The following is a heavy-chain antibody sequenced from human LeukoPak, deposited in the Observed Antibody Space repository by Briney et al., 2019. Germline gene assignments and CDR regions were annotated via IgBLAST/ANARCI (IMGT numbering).Heavy chain of an antibody. CDR3: AKGRRAAAGTSGFDY. Sequence: GGSLRLSCAASGFTFDDYAMHWVRQAPGKGLEWVSGISWNSGSIGYADSVKGRLTISRDNAKNSLYLQMNSLRAEDTALYYCAKGRRAAAGTSGFDYWGQGTLVTVSS. CDR1: GFTFDDYA. J-gene: IGHJ4*02. V-gene: IGHV3-9*01. D-gene: IGHD6-13*01. CDR2: ISWNSGSI.